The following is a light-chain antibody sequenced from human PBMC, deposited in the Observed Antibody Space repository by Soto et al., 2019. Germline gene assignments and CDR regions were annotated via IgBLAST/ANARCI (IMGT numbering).Light chain of an antibody. J-gene: IGKJ1*01. Sequence: AIQMTQSPSSLSASVGDRVTVTCRASQDIKKDLGWYQQKPGKAPKLLIYAASILQSGVPSRFSGSGSGTDFTLTISSLQPEDFASYYCLQDFTYPRTFGQGTNVEV. V-gene: IGKV1-6*01. CDR3: LQDFTYPRT. CDR2: AAS. CDR1: QDIKKD.